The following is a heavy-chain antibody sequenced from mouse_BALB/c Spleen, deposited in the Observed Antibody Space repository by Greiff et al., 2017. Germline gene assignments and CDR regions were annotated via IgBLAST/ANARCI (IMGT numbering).Heavy chain of an antibody. J-gene: IGHJ1*01. D-gene: IGHD2-2*01. CDR3: ARPIYGNDGYFDV. V-gene: IGHV1S41*01. Sequence: DLVKPGASVKLSCKASGYTFTSYWINWIKQRPGQGLEWIGRIAPGSGSTYYNEMFKGKATLTVDTSSSTAYIQLSSLSSEDSAVYFCARPIYGNDGYFDVWGAGTTVTVSS. CDR2: IAPGSGST. CDR1: GYTFTSYW.